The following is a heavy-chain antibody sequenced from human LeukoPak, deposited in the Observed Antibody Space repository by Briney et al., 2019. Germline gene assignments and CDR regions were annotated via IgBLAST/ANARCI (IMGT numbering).Heavy chain of an antibody. CDR3: ARDKYESSSDGYYMDV. CDR2: ISYDGSNK. J-gene: IGHJ6*03. CDR1: GFTFSSYA. V-gene: IGHV3-30*04. Sequence: PGGSLRLSCAASGFTFSSYAMHWVRQAPGKGLEWVAVISYDGSNKYYADSVKGRFTISRDNAKNSLYLQMNSLRAEDTAVYYCARDKYESSSDGYYMDVWGKGTTVTVSS. D-gene: IGHD3-22*01.